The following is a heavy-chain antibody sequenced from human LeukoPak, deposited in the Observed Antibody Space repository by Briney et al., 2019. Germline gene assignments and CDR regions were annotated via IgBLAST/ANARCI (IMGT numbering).Heavy chain of an antibody. CDR2: IYTSGST. V-gene: IGHV4-4*07. CDR1: GGSISSYY. D-gene: IGHD3-10*01. CDR3: AREEGSGSLYYYYGMDV. J-gene: IGHJ6*02. Sequence: SETLSLTCTVSGGSISSYYWSWIRQPAGKGLEWIGRIYTSGSTNYNPSLKSRVTISVDTSKNQFSLKLSSVTAADTAVYYCAREEGSGSLYYYYGMDVWGQGTTVTVSS.